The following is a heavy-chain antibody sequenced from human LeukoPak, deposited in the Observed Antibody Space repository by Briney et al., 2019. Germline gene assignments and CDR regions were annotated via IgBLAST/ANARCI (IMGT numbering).Heavy chain of an antibody. J-gene: IGHJ6*02. CDR1: GGSISSSSYY. Sequence: SETLSLTCTVSGGSISSSSYYWGWIRQPPGKGLEWIGSIYYSGSTYYNPSLKSRVTISVDTSKNQFSLKLSSVTAADTAVYYCARERPTERGYYYGMDVWGQGTTVTVSS. V-gene: IGHV4-39*07. CDR3: ARERPTERGYYYGMDV. CDR2: IYYSGST. D-gene: IGHD1-1*01.